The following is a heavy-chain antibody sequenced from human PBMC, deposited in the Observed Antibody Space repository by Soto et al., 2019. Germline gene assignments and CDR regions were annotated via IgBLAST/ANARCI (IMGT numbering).Heavy chain of an antibody. V-gene: IGHV4-34*01. CDR1: GGSFSGYY. CDR3: ANTMVRGENWFDP. J-gene: IGHJ5*02. D-gene: IGHD3-10*01. CDR2: INHSGST. Sequence: TSETLSLTCAVYGGSFSGYYWSWIRQPPGKGLEWIGEINHSGSTNYNPSLQSRVTISVDTSKNQFSLKLSSVTAADTAVYYCANTMVRGENWFDPWGQGTLVT.